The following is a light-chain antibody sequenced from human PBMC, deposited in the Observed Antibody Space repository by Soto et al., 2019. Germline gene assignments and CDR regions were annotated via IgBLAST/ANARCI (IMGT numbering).Light chain of an antibody. V-gene: IGLV2-8*01. CDR3: SSYAGSNNYV. J-gene: IGLJ1*01. CDR1: SSDVGGYNS. Sequence: QSARTQPPSASGSPGQSVTISCTGTSSDVGGYNSVSWYQHHPGKAPKLMIYEVSKRPSGVPDRFSGSKSANTASLTVSGLQPEDEADYYCSSYAGSNNYVFGTGTKLTVL. CDR2: EVS.